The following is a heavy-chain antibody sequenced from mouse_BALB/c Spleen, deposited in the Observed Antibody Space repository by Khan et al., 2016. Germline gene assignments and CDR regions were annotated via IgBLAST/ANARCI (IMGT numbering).Heavy chain of an antibody. D-gene: IGHD2-3*01. CDR3: AYDCCSAWFPY. V-gene: IGHV3-2*02. CDR2: ISYSGIT. J-gene: IGHJ3*01. Sequence: EVQLQESGPGLVKPSQSLSLTCTVTGYSITSDYAWNWIRQFPGNKLEWMGYISYSGITSYNPSLKSRISITRATSKNQFFLQLISVTTEDIATYNCAYDCCSAWFPYWGQGTLVTVSA. CDR1: GYSITSDYA.